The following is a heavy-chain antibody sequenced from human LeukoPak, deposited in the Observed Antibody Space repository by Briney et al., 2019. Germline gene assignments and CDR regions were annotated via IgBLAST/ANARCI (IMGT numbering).Heavy chain of an antibody. D-gene: IGHD5-18*01. J-gene: IGHJ5*01. Sequence: GGSLRLSCAASGFTFSSYTMNWVRQAPGKGLEWLSYISSGGSTIHYADSVKGRLTISRDNAKNSLYLQMNSLRADDTAVYYCARAQTWIQLWLDFWGQGTLVTVSS. V-gene: IGHV3-48*01. CDR1: GFTFSSYT. CDR3: ARAQTWIQLWLDF. CDR2: ISSGGSTI.